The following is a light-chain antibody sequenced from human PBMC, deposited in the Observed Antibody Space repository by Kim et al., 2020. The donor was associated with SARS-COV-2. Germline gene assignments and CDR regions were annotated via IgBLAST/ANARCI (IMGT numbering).Light chain of an antibody. Sequence: ETPGQTGSRSCSGDKLGDKYAWWHQQRPGPNAVLLSSKDSKRPSGIPERFSGSNSGNTVTLTVSGTQAMDDADYYCQAWDSSTGVFGGGTQLTVL. V-gene: IGLV3-1*01. CDR3: QAWDSSTGV. J-gene: IGLJ3*02. CDR2: KDS. CDR1: KLGDKY.